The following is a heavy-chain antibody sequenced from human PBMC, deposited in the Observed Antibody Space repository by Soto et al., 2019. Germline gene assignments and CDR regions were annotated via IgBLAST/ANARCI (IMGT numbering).Heavy chain of an antibody. J-gene: IGHJ4*02. V-gene: IGHV4-59*08. D-gene: IGHD1-26*01. CDR2: IYYSGST. CDR3: ARHRGNRSGDFDY. Sequence: SETLSLTCTVSGGSISSYYWSWIRQPPGKGLEWIGYIYYSGSTNYNPSLKSRVTISVDTSKNQFSLKLSFVTAADTAVYYCARHRGNRSGDFDYWGQGTLVTVSS. CDR1: GGSISSYY.